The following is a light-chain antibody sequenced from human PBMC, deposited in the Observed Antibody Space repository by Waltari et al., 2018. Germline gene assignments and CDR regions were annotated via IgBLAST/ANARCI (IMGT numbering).Light chain of an antibody. CDR1: SSNIGSNI. J-gene: IGLJ2*01. V-gene: IGLV1-44*01. CDR2: SNN. CDR3: STWDDSLNGPV. Sequence: QSVLTQPPSASGTPGQRVTISCSGSSSNIGSNIVTWYQHVPGTAPKLLIYSNNQRPSGLPDRFSGSKSGTSASLAISGIQSEDEADYYCSTWDDSLNGPVFGGGTKLTVL.